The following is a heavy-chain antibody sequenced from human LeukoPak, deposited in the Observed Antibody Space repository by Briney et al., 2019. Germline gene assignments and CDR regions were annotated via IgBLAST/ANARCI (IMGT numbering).Heavy chain of an antibody. V-gene: IGHV4-4*02. CDR2: IYHGGST. CDR3: ARLYSTSGYNWFDP. J-gene: IGHJ5*02. Sequence: SGTLSLTCTVSGGSISSSKWWSWVRQPPGKGLEWIGEIYHGGSTNFNPSLKSRVTISVDKSKNQFSLKLSSVTAADTAVYYCARLYSTSGYNWFDPWGQGTLVTVSS. D-gene: IGHD6-6*01. CDR1: GGSISSSKW.